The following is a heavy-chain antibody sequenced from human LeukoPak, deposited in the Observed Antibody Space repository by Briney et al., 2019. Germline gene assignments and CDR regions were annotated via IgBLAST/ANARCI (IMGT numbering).Heavy chain of an antibody. CDR1: GYTFTSYG. J-gene: IGHJ5*02. CDR3: ARDTKRSRARWENLGIDP. Sequence: ASVKVSCKASGYTFTSYGISWVRQAPGQGLEWMGYIITYNGNTNYAQKLQGRVTMTTDTSTSTAYMELRSLRSDDTAVYYCARDTKRSRARWENLGIDPWGQGTLVTVSS. D-gene: IGHD3-16*01. CDR2: IITYNGNT. V-gene: IGHV1-18*01.